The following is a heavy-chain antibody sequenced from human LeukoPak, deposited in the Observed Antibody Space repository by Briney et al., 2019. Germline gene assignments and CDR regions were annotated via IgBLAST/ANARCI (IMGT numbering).Heavy chain of an antibody. J-gene: IGHJ5*02. CDR2: ISWRNIDI. CDR3: ARDTHIVATITTWFDP. D-gene: IGHD5-12*01. V-gene: IGHV3-21*01. CDR1: GFTLSSYN. Sequence: GGSLRLSCVASGFTLSSYNMKWVRQAPGKRLEWVSSISWRNIDIEYADSVKGRFTISRDNAKNSLYLQMNSLRAEDTAVYYCARDTHIVATITTWFDPWGQGTLVTVSS.